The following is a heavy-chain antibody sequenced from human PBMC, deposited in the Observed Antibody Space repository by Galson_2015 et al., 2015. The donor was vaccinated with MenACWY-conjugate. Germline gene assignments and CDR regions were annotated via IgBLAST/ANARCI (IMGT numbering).Heavy chain of an antibody. J-gene: IGHJ4*02. D-gene: IGHD2-15*01. CDR3: AREGGAAEEFDY. CDR1: GFTFSDYD. Sequence: SLRLSCAASGFTFSDYDMSWIRQAPGEGLEWVSYISSGGSSINHAEFVKGRFTISRDNAKNSQYLQMNSLRAEDTAVYYCAREGGAAEEFDYWGQGTLVTVSS. CDR2: ISSGGSSI. V-gene: IGHV3-11*01.